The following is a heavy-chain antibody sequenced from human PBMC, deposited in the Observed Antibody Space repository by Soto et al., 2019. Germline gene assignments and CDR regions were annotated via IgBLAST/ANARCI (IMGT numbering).Heavy chain of an antibody. CDR3: AVNMTNYYYYGMDV. V-gene: IGHV1-69*01. D-gene: IGHD3-22*01. CDR1: GGTFSSYA. CDR2: IIPIFGTA. Sequence: VSCKASGGTFSSYAISWVRQAPGQGLEWMGGIIPIFGTADYAQKFQGRVTITAGESTSTAYTELSSLRSEDTAVYYCAVNMTNYYYYGMDVWGQGTTVTVCS. J-gene: IGHJ6*02.